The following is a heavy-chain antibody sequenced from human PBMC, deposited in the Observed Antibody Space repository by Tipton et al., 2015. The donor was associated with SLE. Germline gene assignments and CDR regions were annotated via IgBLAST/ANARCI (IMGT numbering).Heavy chain of an antibody. CDR2: IHHSGST. J-gene: IGHJ4*02. CDR1: GGSISSSSYY. D-gene: IGHD3-16*01. V-gene: IGHV4-61*01. Sequence: TLSLTCIVSGGSISSSSYYWSWIRQPPGKGLEWIGYIHHSGSTNYNPSLQSRVTISRDPSKNQFSLKLISATAADTAVYYCARDQVGVGDFDYWSQGTLVTVSS. CDR3: ARDQVGVGDFDY.